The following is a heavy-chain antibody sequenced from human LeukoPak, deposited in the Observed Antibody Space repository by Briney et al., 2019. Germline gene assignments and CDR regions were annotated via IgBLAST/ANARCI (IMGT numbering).Heavy chain of an antibody. V-gene: IGHV3-7*01. CDR1: GFTFSSHW. CDR3: ARESNIPVFDY. CDR2: IKQDGSEK. Sequence: GGSLRLSCAASGFTFSSHWMSWVRQAPGKGLEWVANIKQDGSEKYYVDSVKGRFTISRDNAKNSLYLQMNSLRAEDTAVYYCARESNIPVFDYWGQGTLVTVSS. J-gene: IGHJ4*02. D-gene: IGHD2/OR15-2a*01.